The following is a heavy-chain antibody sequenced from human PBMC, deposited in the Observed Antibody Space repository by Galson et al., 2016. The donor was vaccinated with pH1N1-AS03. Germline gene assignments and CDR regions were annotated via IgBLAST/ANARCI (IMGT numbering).Heavy chain of an antibody. CDR3: ARASPLPSGYFDY. CDR1: DGSISSGSYY. J-gene: IGHJ4*02. CDR2: IYTSGST. V-gene: IGHV4-61*02. Sequence: TLSLTCTVSDGSISSGSYYWSWIRQPAGKGLEWIGRIYTSGSTNYNPSLKSRVTISVDTSKNQFSLKLSSVTAADTAVYYWARASPLPSGYFDYWGQGTLVTVSS.